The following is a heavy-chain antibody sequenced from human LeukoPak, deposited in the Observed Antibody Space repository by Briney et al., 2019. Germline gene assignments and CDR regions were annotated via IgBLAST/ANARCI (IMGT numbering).Heavy chain of an antibody. CDR2: ISAYNGNT. J-gene: IGHJ6*02. V-gene: IGHV1-18*04. CDR1: GYTFTSYY. CDR3: ARGTVAVAGVSYYGMDV. D-gene: IGHD6-19*01. Sequence: ASVKVSCKASGYTFTSYYMHWVRQAPGQGLEWMGWISAYNGNTNYAQKLQGRVTMTTDTSTSTAYMELRSLRSDDTAVYYCARGTVAVAGVSYYGMDVWGQGTTVTVSS.